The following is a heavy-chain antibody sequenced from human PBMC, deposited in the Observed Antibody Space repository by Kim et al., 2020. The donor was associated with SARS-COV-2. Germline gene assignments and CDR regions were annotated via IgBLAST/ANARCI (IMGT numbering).Heavy chain of an antibody. J-gene: IGHJ4*02. Sequence: SVKVSCKASGGTFSSYAISWVRQAPGQGLEWMGRIIPILGIANYAQKFQGRVTITADKSTSTAYMELSSLRSEDTAVYYCARDIRITIFGVVTDYYFDYWGQGTLVTVSS. V-gene: IGHV1-69*04. CDR3: ARDIRITIFGVVTDYYFDY. CDR1: GGTFSSYA. D-gene: IGHD3-3*01. CDR2: IIPILGIA.